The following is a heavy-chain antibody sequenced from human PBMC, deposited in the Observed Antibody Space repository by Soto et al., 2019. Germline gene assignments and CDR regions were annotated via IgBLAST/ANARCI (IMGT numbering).Heavy chain of an antibody. J-gene: IGHJ3*02. CDR3: ASSYWAIGAFDI. D-gene: IGHD2-21*01. CDR1: GYTFTSYG. V-gene: IGHV1-18*01. Sequence: ASVNVSCKASGYTFTSYGISWVRQAPGQGLEWMGWISAYNGNTNYAQKLQGRVTMTTDTSTSTAYMELRSLRSDDTAVYYCASSYWAIGAFDIWGQGTMVTVSS. CDR2: ISAYNGNT.